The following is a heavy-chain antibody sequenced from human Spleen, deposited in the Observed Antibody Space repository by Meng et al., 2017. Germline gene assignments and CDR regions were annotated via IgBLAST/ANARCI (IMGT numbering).Heavy chain of an antibody. CDR3: ARSNRYSSSWQYYYYYYGMDV. Sequence: SETLSLTCTVSGYSISSTYYWGWIRQSPGKGLEWIGSIHHSGNTFYNPSLMSRVSVSLDTSENQFSLKLSSVTAADTAVYYCARSNRYSSSWQYYYYYYGMDVWGQGTTVTVSS. CDR1: GYSISSTYY. J-gene: IGHJ6*02. CDR2: IHHSGNT. V-gene: IGHV4-38-2*02. D-gene: IGHD6-13*01.